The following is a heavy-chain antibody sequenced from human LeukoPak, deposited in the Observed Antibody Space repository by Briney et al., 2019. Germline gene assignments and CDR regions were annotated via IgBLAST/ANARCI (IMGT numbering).Heavy chain of an antibody. CDR2: INPSGGST. CDR1: GYTFTSYY. J-gene: IGHJ4*02. V-gene: IGHV1-46*01. D-gene: IGHD5-12*01. Sequence: GASVKVSCKASGYTFTSYYMHWVRQAPGQGLEWMGIINPSGGSTSYAQKFQGRVTMTRDTSTSTVYMELSSLRSEDTAVYYCVREAFPRDGYNVFDYWGQGTLVTVSS. CDR3: VREAFPRDGYNVFDY.